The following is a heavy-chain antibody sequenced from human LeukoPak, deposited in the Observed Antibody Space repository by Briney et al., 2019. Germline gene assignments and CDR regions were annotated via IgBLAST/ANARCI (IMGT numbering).Heavy chain of an antibody. V-gene: IGHV1-69*13. D-gene: IGHD6-6*01. CDR1: GGTFSSYA. CDR3: ARFIAARFGNWFDP. CDR2: IIPIFGTA. J-gene: IGHJ5*02. Sequence: SVKVSRKASGGTFSSYAISWVRQAPGQGLEWMGGIIPIFGTANYAQKFQGRVTITADESTSTAYMELSSLRSEDTAVYYCARFIAARFGNWFDPWGQGTLVTVSS.